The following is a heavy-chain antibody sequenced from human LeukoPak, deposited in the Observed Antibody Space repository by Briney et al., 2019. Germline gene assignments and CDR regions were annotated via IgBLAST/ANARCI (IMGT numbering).Heavy chain of an antibody. D-gene: IGHD5-18*01. Sequence: GGSLRLSCAASGFTFSNAWMSWVRQAPGKGLEWGGRIKSKTDGGTTDYAAPVKGRFTISRDDSKNTLYLQMNSLKTEDTAVYYCTTSRGYSYGYSYWGQGTLVSVSS. CDR2: IKSKTDGGTT. CDR3: TTSRGYSYGYSY. CDR1: GFTFSNAW. J-gene: IGHJ4*02. V-gene: IGHV3-15*01.